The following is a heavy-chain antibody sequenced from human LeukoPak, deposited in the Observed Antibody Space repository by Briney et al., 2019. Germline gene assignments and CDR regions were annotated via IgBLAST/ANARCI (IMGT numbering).Heavy chain of an antibody. CDR3: ARDYGSSWPGSYYMDV. CDR2: IIPIFGTA. J-gene: IGHJ6*03. Sequence: SVKVSCKASGGTFSSYAISWVRQAPGQGLEWMGGIIPIFGTANYAQKFQGRVTITADKSTSTAYMELSSLRYEDAAVYYCARDYGSSWPGSYYMDVWGKGTTVTVSS. D-gene: IGHD6-13*01. CDR1: GGTFSSYA. V-gene: IGHV1-69*06.